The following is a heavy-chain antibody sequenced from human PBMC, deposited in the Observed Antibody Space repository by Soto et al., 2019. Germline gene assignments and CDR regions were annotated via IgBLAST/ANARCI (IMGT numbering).Heavy chain of an antibody. Sequence: SETLSLTCTVSGISIDNYYCSWIRQSAGKGLEWIGRIYSSGTTNYNPSLKSRVTMSVDMSKSQFSLNVRSVTAADTAVYYCVRDVGGSGWFAPWGRGTLVTVSS. J-gene: IGHJ5*02. CDR2: IYSSGTT. V-gene: IGHV4-4*07. CDR1: GISIDNYY. CDR3: VRDVGGSGWFAP.